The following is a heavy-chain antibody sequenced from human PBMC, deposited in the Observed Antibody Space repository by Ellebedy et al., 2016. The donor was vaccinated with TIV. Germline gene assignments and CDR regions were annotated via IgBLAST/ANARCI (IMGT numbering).Heavy chain of an antibody. Sequence: AASVKVSCKASGGTFSNNGFSWVRQAPGQGLEWMGNIIPILRTVRYAQQFQGRFTISADESTSTAYMELSSLRSEDTAVYYCARDGYKPGGMDVWGQGTTVTVSS. V-gene: IGHV1-69*11. CDR2: IIPILRTV. CDR3: ARDGYKPGGMDV. D-gene: IGHD5-24*01. CDR1: GGTFSNNG. J-gene: IGHJ6*02.